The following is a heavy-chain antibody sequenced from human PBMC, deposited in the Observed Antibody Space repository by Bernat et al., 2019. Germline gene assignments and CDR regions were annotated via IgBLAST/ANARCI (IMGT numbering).Heavy chain of an antibody. CDR3: ASGLWFGELFYGMDV. D-gene: IGHD3-10*01. Sequence: QVQLVESGGGVVQPGRSLRLSCAASGFTFSSYGMHWVRQAPGKGLEWVAVIWYDGSNKYYADSVKGRFTISRDNSKNTLYLQMNSLRAEDTAVYYCASGLWFGELFYGMDVWGQGTTVTVSS. V-gene: IGHV3-33*01. CDR1: GFTFSSYG. CDR2: IWYDGSNK. J-gene: IGHJ6*02.